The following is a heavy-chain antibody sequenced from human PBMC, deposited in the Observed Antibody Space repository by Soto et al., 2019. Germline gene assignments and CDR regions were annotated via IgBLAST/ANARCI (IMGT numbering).Heavy chain of an antibody. Sequence: SETLSLTCTVSGGSVSSGCYYWSWIRQPPGKGLEWIGYIYYSGSTNYNPSLKSRVTISVDTSKNQFSLKLSSVTAADTAVYYCARVPGPWGQGTLVTVS. CDR3: ARVPGP. V-gene: IGHV4-61*01. CDR2: IYYSGST. CDR1: GGSVSSGCYY. J-gene: IGHJ5*02.